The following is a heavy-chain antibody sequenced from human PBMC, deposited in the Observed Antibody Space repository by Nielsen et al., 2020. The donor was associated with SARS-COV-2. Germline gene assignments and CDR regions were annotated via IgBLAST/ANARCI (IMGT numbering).Heavy chain of an antibody. CDR1: GFTFSSYW. V-gene: IGHV3-7*01. Sequence: GESLKISRAASGFTFSSYWMSWVRQAPGKGLEWVANIKQDGSEKYYVDSVKGRFTISRDNAKNSLYLQMNSLRAEDTAVYYCARDPWIVVVVAAIYGMDVWGQGTTVTVSS. J-gene: IGHJ6*02. CDR3: ARDPWIVVVVAAIYGMDV. D-gene: IGHD2-15*01. CDR2: IKQDGSEK.